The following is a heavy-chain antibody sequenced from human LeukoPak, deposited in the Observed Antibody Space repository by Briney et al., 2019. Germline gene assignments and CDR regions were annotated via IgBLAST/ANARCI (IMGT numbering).Heavy chain of an antibody. Sequence: GASVKVSCKASGYTFTSYYMHWVRQAPGQGLEWMGIINPSGGSTSYAQKFQGRVTMTRDTSTSTVYMELSSLRSEDTAVYYCARDCSSTSCYLRGHWFDPWGQGTLVTVSS. D-gene: IGHD2-2*01. J-gene: IGHJ5*02. V-gene: IGHV1-46*01. CDR3: ARDCSSTSCYLRGHWFDP. CDR1: GYTFTSYY. CDR2: INPSGGST.